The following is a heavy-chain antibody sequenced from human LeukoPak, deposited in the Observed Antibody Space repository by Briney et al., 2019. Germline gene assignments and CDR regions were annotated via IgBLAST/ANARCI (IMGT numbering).Heavy chain of an antibody. J-gene: IGHJ5*02. CDR2: VSYAGT. CDR3: ARGMRIAVAGYWFDP. V-gene: IGHV4-59*01. D-gene: IGHD6-19*01. Sequence: SVTLSLTCTVSGGSIDTFFWTWIRQPPGKGLEWIGYVSYAGTSYNPSLKSRLTISLDTSKTQFFLNLTSVTAADTGVYYCARGMRIAVAGYWFDPWGQGTLVTVSS. CDR1: GGSIDTFF.